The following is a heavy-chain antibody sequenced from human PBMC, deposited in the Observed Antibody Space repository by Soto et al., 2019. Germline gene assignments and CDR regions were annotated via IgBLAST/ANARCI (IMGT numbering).Heavy chain of an antibody. J-gene: IGHJ5*02. CDR1: GGSISSYY. D-gene: IGHD2-15*01. CDR3: ARARGGGSGNNWFDP. Sequence: SETLSLTCTVSGGSISSYYWSWIRQPPGKGLEWIGYIYYSGSTNYNPSLKSRVTISVDTSKNQFSLKLSSVTAADTAVYYCARARGGGSGNNWFDPWGQGTLVTVSS. CDR2: IYYSGST. V-gene: IGHV4-59*01.